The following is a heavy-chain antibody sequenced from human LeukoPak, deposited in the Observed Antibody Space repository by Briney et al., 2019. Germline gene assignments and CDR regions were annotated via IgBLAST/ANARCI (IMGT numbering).Heavy chain of an antibody. D-gene: IGHD2-2*01. Sequence: GGSLSLSCAASGFTFSKYVMSWVRQAPGKGLEWVSAVTGSGGDTYYSDSAKGRFTISRDNSKNTLYLQMNSLRAEDTAVYYCAKSPCSWEPSCFYYFDYWGQGTLVTVSS. V-gene: IGHV3-23*01. CDR1: GFTFSKYV. CDR2: VTGSGGDT. J-gene: IGHJ4*02. CDR3: AKSPCSWEPSCFYYFDY.